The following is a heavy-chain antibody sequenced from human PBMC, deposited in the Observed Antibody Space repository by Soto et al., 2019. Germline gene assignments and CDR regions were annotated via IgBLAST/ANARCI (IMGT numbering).Heavy chain of an antibody. J-gene: IGHJ4*02. Sequence: EVQLVESGGGLVQPGGSLRLSCVASEFTFSNYWMHWVRQAPGKGLEWVSRTNGDGSTTNYADSVKGRFTISRDNAKNIGYLQMNSLRAEETAVYYCARDNWNSYWGQGTLVTVSS. V-gene: IGHV3-74*01. CDR3: ARDNWNSY. CDR1: EFTFSNYW. D-gene: IGHD1-7*01. CDR2: TNGDGSTT.